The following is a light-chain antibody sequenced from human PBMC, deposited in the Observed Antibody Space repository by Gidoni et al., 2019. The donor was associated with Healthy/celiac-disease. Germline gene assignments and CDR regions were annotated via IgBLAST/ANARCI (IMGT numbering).Light chain of an antibody. V-gene: IGLV1-40*01. CDR3: QSYGSSLSGVV. CDR2: GNS. CDR1: SSNIGAGYD. J-gene: IGLJ2*01. Sequence: QSVLTQPPSVSAAPGQRVTISCTGSSSNIGAGYDVHWYQQLPGTAPKLLIYGNSNRHSGVPDRFSGSKSGTSASLAITGLQAEDEADYYCQSYGSSLSGVVFGGGTKLTVL.